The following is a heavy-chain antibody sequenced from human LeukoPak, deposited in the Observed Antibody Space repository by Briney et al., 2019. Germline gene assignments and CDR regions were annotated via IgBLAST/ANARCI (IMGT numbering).Heavy chain of an antibody. CDR2: IQNDGVST. D-gene: IGHD3-22*01. CDR3: AKGAEYFYDSSGLIDF. J-gene: IGHJ4*02. CDR1: VFTFSYHW. Sequence: GASLRLSCAASVFTFSYHWMHLVRQVPGKGLVWASRIQNDGVSTTYADSVKGRFTISRDNAKNTLHLQMISLRDEDTAIYYCAKGAEYFYDSSGLIDFWGQGTLVTVSS. V-gene: IGHV3-74*01.